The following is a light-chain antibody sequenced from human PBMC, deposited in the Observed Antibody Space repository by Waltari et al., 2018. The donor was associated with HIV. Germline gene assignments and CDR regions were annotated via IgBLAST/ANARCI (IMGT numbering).Light chain of an antibody. CDR1: SSDVGGYNY. CDR2: EVS. V-gene: IGLV2-14*01. Sequence: QSALTQPASVSGSPGQSIPISCTGTSSDVGGYNYVCWYQQYPGKAPKLMIYEVSNRPSGVSNRFSGSKSVSTASLTISGLQAEDEADYYCNSYTKNNTWVFGGGTKLTVL. J-gene: IGLJ3*02. CDR3: NSYTKNNTWV.